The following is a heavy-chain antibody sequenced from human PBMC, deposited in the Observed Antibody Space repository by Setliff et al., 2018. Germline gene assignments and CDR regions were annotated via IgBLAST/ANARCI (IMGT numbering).Heavy chain of an antibody. D-gene: IGHD1-26*01. V-gene: IGHV1-46*01. CDR2: INPGGGSA. J-gene: IGHJ4*02. CDR1: GYTLSRHY. Sequence: ASVKVSCKATGYTLSRHYMHWARQAPGQGLEWMGIINPGGGSASIVQKFQGRVTMTSGTSTSTVYMEFTGLTSEDTAVYYCARDLLGSQGRTFDLWGQGTLVTVSS. CDR3: ARDLLGSQGRTFDL.